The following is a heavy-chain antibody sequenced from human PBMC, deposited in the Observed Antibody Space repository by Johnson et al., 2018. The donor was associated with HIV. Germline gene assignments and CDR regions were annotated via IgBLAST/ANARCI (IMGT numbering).Heavy chain of an antibody. D-gene: IGHD1-20*01. J-gene: IGHJ3*02. Sequence: QVQLVESGGGLVQPGRSLRLSCAASGFTFSSYAMHWVRQAPGKGLEWVAVISYDGSNKYYADSVRGRFTISRDNAKKSLFLQLSRLRASDTGVYYCARGGTYNWSPDRIGNAFDIWGQGTTVTVSS. V-gene: IGHV3-30*04. CDR1: GFTFSSYA. CDR2: ISYDGSNK. CDR3: ARGGTYNWSPDRIGNAFDI.